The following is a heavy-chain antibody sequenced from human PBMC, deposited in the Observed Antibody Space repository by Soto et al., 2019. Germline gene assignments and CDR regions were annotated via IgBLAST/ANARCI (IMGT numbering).Heavy chain of an antibody. CDR3: ARWGGGGTTLSGFDP. Sequence: EVQLVESGGGLVKPGGSLRLSCAASGFTFSSYSMNWVRQAPGKGLEWVSSISSSSSYIYYADSVKGRFTISRDNAKNSLYLQMNSLRAEDTAVYYCARWGGGGTTLSGFDPWGQGTLVTVSS. D-gene: IGHD4-17*01. CDR1: GFTFSSYS. CDR2: ISSSSSYI. V-gene: IGHV3-21*01. J-gene: IGHJ5*02.